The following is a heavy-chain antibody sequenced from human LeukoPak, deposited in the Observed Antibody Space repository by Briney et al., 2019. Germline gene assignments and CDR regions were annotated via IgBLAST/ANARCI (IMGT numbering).Heavy chain of an antibody. V-gene: IGHV3-11*04. CDR1: GFTFSDYY. CDR2: ISSTAITI. D-gene: IGHD6-19*01. J-gene: IGHJ4*02. CDR3: AKDSLPASSGWYHPRYYFDY. Sequence: PGGSLRLSCAASGFTFSDYYMSWIRQAPGKGLEWVSYISSTAITINYADSVKGRFHISRDNVKNLLYLQMNSLRAEDTAVYYCAKDSLPASSGWYHPRYYFDYWGQGTLVTVSS.